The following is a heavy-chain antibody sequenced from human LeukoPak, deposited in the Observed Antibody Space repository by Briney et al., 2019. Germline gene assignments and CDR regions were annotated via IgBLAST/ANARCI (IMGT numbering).Heavy chain of an antibody. CDR1: GGSISSYY. Sequence: SETLSLTCTVSGGSISSYYWSWIRQPAGKGLEWIGRIYTSGSTNYNPSLKSRVTMSVDTSKNQFSLKLSSVTAADTAVYYCARQKYSSSWYEPYYFDYWGQGTLVTVSS. V-gene: IGHV4-4*07. D-gene: IGHD6-13*01. CDR2: IYTSGST. J-gene: IGHJ4*02. CDR3: ARQKYSSSWYEPYYFDY.